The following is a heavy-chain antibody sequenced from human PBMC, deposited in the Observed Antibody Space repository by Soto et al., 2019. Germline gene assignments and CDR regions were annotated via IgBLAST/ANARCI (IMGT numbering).Heavy chain of an antibody. J-gene: IGHJ4*02. CDR3: ASGGAGSGPFTWELADH. D-gene: IGHD1-26*01. V-gene: IGHV1-45*02. CDR2: ITPFSDV. CDR1: GNTFTYRY. Sequence: QMQLVQSGAGVKKPGSSVTVSCTALGNTFTYRYLPWVRQAPGQALEWMGWITPFSDVHYAQTFQERVTITRDRSINTAYMRMSSVRSEDTAMYYCASGGAGSGPFTWELADHWGQGTLVTVSS.